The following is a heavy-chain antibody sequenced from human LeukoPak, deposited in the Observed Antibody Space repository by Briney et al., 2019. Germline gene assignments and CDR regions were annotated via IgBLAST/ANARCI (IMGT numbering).Heavy chain of an antibody. Sequence: GGSLRLACAASGFTFSSYAMSWVRQAPGKGLEWVSGISGSGGSTYYADSVKGRFTISRDNSKNTLYLQMTSLRAEDTAVYYCAKDMNSWRDGSGLGDYFDYWGQGTLVTVSS. J-gene: IGHJ4*02. V-gene: IGHV3-23*01. CDR3: AKDMNSWRDGSGLGDYFDY. CDR1: GFTFSSYA. CDR2: ISGSGGST. D-gene: IGHD6-19*01.